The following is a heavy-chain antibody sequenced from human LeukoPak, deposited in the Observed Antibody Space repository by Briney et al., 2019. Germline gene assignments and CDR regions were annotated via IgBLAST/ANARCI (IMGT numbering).Heavy chain of an antibody. D-gene: IGHD1-26*01. CDR1: GFTFSDYY. CDR2: ISSSGTTM. Sequence: KSGGSLRLSCAASGFTFSDYYMSWFRQPPGKGLEWISYISSSGTTMYYADSVKGRFTISRDNAKNSLYLQMNSLRVEDTAVYYCARGYTGSYYRWFDPWGQGTLVTVSS. V-gene: IGHV3-11*04. CDR3: ARGYTGSYYRWFDP. J-gene: IGHJ5*02.